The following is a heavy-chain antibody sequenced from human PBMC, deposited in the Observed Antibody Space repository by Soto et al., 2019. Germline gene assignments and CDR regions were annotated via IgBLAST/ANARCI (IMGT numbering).Heavy chain of an antibody. CDR1: GFTFTSSA. J-gene: IGHJ3*02. CDR3: AASLQVQLDDAFDI. V-gene: IGHV1-58*01. Sequence: ASVKVSCKASGFTFTSSAVQWVRQARGQRLEWIGWIVVGSGNTNYAQKFQERVTITRDMSTSTAYMELSSLRSEDTAVYYCAASLQVQLDDAFDIWGQGTMVTVSS. D-gene: IGHD1-1*01. CDR2: IVVGSGNT.